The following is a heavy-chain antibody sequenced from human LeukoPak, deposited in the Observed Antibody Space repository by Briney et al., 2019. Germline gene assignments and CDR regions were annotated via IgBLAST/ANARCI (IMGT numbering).Heavy chain of an antibody. CDR3: ARRGSTDY. J-gene: IGHJ4*02. CDR2: IKEDGSEK. CDR1: GFSFSGYW. V-gene: IGHV3-7*03. D-gene: IGHD2/OR15-2a*01. Sequence: PGGSLRLSCAASGFSFSGYWMAWVRQAPGKGLEWVANIKEDGSEKYYADFVKGRFTISRDNAKNSLDLQMNSLRAEETAVYYCARRGSTDYWGQGTLVTVSS.